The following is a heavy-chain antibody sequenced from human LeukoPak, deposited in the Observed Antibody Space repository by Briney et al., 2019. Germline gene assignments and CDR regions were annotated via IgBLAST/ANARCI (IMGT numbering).Heavy chain of an antibody. V-gene: IGHV5-51*01. J-gene: IGHJ4*02. D-gene: IGHD4-17*01. CDR3: ARHYPGGDYFIDY. Sequence: GESLKISCKGSGYSFPTYWIGWVRQMPGKGLEWMGIVYPGDSDTRYSPSFQDQVIISADKSISTAYLQWSSLKASDTAMYYCARHYPGGDYFIDYWGQGTLVTVSS. CDR1: GYSFPTYW. CDR2: VYPGDSDT.